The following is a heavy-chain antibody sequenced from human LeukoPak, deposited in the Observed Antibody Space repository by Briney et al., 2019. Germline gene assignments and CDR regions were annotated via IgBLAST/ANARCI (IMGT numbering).Heavy chain of an antibody. CDR2: ISGRGGST. CDR3: AKDPTQHCGGDCYSSGYFDY. J-gene: IGHJ4*02. Sequence: PGGSLRLSCAASGFTFSSYAMSWVRQAPGKGLEGVSAISGRGGSTNYADSVKGRFTISRDNSKNTLYLQMQSLRAEDTAVYYCAKDPTQHCGGDCYSSGYFDYWGQGTLVTVSS. V-gene: IGHV3-23*01. CDR1: GFTFSSYA. D-gene: IGHD2-21*02.